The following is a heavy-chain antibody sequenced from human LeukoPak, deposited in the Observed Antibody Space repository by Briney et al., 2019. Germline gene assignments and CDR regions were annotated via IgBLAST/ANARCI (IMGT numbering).Heavy chain of an antibody. D-gene: IGHD5-12*01. CDR2: INSDGSST. J-gene: IGHJ4*02. Sequence: GGSLRLSCAASGFTFSSYWMHWVRQAPGKGLVWVSRINSDGSSTSYADSVKGRFTISRDNAKNTLYLQMNSLRAEDTAVYYCANYKRGYSGSSDYWGQGTLVTVSS. V-gene: IGHV3-74*01. CDR1: GFTFSSYW. CDR3: ANYKRGYSGSSDY.